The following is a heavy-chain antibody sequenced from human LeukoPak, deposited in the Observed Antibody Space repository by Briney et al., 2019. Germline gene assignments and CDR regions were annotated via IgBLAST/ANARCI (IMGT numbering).Heavy chain of an antibody. CDR1: GGSISSSNW. D-gene: IGHD6-6*01. CDR2: IYHSGST. Sequence: SGTLSLTCAVSGGSISSSNWWSWVRQPPGKGLEWIGEIYHSGSTNYNPSLKSRVTISVDTSKNQFSLKLSSVTAADTAVYYCASPPDSSPSDAFDIWGQGTMVTVSS. J-gene: IGHJ3*02. V-gene: IGHV4-4*02. CDR3: ASPPDSSPSDAFDI.